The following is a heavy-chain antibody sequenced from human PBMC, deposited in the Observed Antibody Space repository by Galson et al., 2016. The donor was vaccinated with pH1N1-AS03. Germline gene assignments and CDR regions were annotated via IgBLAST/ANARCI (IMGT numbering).Heavy chain of an antibody. CDR2: INTDSGVT. V-gene: IGHV1-2*04. Sequence: SVKVACKASGYIFTGFYVHWVRQAPGQGLEWMGWINTDSGVTNYAQKFEAWVTMTRDTSVSTAYMELYGLKSDDTAVYYCARDPRGPCTSATCPTTYYFGMDVWGQGATVIVSS. J-gene: IGHJ6*02. CDR1: GYIFTGFY. CDR3: ARDPRGPCTSATCPTTYYFGMDV. D-gene: IGHD2-2*01.